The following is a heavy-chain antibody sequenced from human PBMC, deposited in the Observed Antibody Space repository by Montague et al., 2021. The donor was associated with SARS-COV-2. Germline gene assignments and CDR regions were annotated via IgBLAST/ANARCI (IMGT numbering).Heavy chain of an antibody. J-gene: IGHJ6*03. V-gene: IGHV4-34*01. CDR1: GGSFSDYY. Sequence: SETLSLTCAVYGGSFSDYYWSWVRRPPGKGLEWIGDINHRGNTNVSPNLKSRVTISVDTSKNQFSLKLTPVTAADSAVYYCARGQSGLYSGGWVPVALFDFYHYMDIWGRGTTVAVSS. CDR2: INHRGNT. D-gene: IGHD6-25*01. CDR3: ARGQSGLYSGGWVPVALFDFYHYMDI.